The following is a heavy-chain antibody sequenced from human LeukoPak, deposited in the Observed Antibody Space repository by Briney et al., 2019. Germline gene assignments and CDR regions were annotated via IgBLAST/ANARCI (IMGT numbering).Heavy chain of an antibody. CDR2: ISTSGNTI. CDR3: ARGSF. V-gene: IGHV3-48*03. Sequence: GGSLRLSCAASEFTFSSYEMNWVRQAPGKGLEWVSYISTSGNTINYADSVRGRFTISRDNTKNSLYLQMNSLRAEDTAVYYCARGSFWGQGTLVTVSS. J-gene: IGHJ4*02. CDR1: EFTFSSYE.